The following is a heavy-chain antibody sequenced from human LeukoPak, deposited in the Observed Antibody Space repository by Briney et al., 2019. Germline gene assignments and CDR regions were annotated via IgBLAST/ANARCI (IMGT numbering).Heavy chain of an antibody. Sequence: ASVKVSCKASGGTFSSYAISWVRQAPGQGLEWMGRIIPILGIANYAQKFQGRVTITADKSTSTAYMELSSLRSEDTAVYYCARDWVESSVGYYYYGMDVWGQGTTVTVSS. CDR3: ARDWVESSVGYYYYGMDV. V-gene: IGHV1-69*04. D-gene: IGHD6-19*01. J-gene: IGHJ6*02. CDR2: IIPILGIA. CDR1: GGTFSSYA.